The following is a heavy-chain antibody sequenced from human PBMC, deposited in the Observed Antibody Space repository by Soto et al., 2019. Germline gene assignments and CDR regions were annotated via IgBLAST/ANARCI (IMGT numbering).Heavy chain of an antibody. D-gene: IGHD3-22*01. CDR2: IWYDGSIK. CDR3: ARDPITTPSGY. J-gene: IGHJ4*02. Sequence: GGSLRLSCAASGFTFSLYGMHWVRQAPGKGLEWVAVIWYDGSIKDYADSVKGRFAISRDNSKNKLYLQMNNLRTEDTAVYYCARDPITTPSGYWGQGTLVTVSS. V-gene: IGHV3-33*01. CDR1: GFTFSLYG.